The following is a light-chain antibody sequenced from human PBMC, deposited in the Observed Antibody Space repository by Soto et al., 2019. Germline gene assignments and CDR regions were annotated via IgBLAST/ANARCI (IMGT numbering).Light chain of an antibody. CDR2: GAS. J-gene: IGKJ1*01. Sequence: EIVMTQSPATLSVSPGERATLSCRASQSLRGSLAWYQQKPGHAPRLLIYGASTRATGIPARFSGSGSGTEFTLTIGRLQSEDLAVYYCQQYKNGWTFGQGTKVDIK. V-gene: IGKV3-15*01. CDR1: QSLRGS. CDR3: QQYKNGWT.